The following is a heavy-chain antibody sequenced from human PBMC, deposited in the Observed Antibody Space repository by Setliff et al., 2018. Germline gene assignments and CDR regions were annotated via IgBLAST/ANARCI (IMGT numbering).Heavy chain of an antibody. CDR1: GASITNINYY. CDR3: ARLPSYVCGSPVDY. CDR2: IFYSGRT. Sequence: PSETLSLTCTVSGASITNINYYWGLIRQPPGKGLEWIGSIFYSGRTFYNPSLKSRVTISVDTSKNQFSLTLSSVTAADTAVYYCARLPSYVCGSPVDYWGQGTLVTVSS. D-gene: IGHD3-16*01. J-gene: IGHJ4*02. V-gene: IGHV4-39*01.